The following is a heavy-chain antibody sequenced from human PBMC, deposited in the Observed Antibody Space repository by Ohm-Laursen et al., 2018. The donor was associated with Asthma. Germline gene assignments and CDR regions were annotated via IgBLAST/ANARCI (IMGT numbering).Heavy chain of an antibody. D-gene: IGHD1-7*01. CDR2: IKEDGSEE. Sequence: SLRLSCAASGLSFSSSCMTWVRQAPGKGPEWVAHIKEDGSEESYLASVKGRFTISRDNSKNTLYLQMNSLRAEDTAVYYCARGKLELGYWGQGTLVTVSS. V-gene: IGHV3-7*02. CDR1: GLSFSSSC. J-gene: IGHJ4*02. CDR3: ARGKLELGY.